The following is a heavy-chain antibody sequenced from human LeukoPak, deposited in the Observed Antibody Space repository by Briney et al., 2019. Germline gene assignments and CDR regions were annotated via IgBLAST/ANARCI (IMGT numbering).Heavy chain of an antibody. CDR2: ISWNSGSI. CDR1: GFTFDDYA. Sequence: GGSLRLSCAASGFTFDDYAMHWVRQAPGKGLEWVSGISWNSGSIGYADSVKGRSTISRDNAKNSLYLQMNSLRAEDTALYYCAKDIASSGWYGYFDYWGQGTLVTVSS. D-gene: IGHD6-19*01. CDR3: AKDIASSGWYGYFDY. J-gene: IGHJ4*02. V-gene: IGHV3-9*01.